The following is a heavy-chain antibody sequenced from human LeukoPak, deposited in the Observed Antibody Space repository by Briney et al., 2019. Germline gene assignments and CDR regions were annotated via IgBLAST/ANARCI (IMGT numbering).Heavy chain of an antibody. Sequence: GESLKISCKGSGYSFTSYWIGWVRQMPGKGLEWMGIIYPGDSDTRYSPSFQGQVTISADKSISTAYLQWSSLKASDTAMYYCARSRRGVLWFGELFRHCNWFDPWGQGTLVTVSS. CDR3: ARSRRGVLWFGELFRHCNWFDP. D-gene: IGHD3-10*01. CDR1: GYSFTSYW. J-gene: IGHJ5*02. V-gene: IGHV5-51*01. CDR2: IYPGDSDT.